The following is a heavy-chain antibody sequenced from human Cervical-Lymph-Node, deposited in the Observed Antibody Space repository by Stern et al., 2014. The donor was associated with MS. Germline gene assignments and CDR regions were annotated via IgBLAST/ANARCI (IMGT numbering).Heavy chain of an antibody. Sequence: QVQLVQSGTEVRMPGASVKISCKASGYTFTNFDINWVRQATGRGLEWMGWMNPHSGNTGYEHKFLGRVTMTRDTSISTAYMELSSLTPDEDTAVYFCATRYGSGTYSNYNGLDVWGQGTTVTVSS. CDR1: GYTFTNFD. D-gene: IGHD3-10*01. J-gene: IGHJ6*02. CDR3: ATRYGSGTYSNYNGLDV. CDR2: MNPHSGNT. V-gene: IGHV1-8*01.